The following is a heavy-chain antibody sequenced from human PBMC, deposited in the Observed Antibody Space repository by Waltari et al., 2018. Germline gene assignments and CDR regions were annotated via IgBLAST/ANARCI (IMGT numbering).Heavy chain of an antibody. D-gene: IGHD5-12*01. CDR3: VRDRRGFSGYDWDFDY. J-gene: IGHJ4*02. CDR2: ISGSSSYR. CDR1: GFTFSGYN. V-gene: IGHV3-21*02. Sequence: VQLVESGGVLVKPGGSLRLSCAASGFTFSGYNMNWVRQAPGKGVEWVSIISGSSSYRYYADSWQGRFTISRDNAKNSLYLQMNSLRAEDTALYYCVRDRRGFSGYDWDFDYWGRGTLVTVSS.